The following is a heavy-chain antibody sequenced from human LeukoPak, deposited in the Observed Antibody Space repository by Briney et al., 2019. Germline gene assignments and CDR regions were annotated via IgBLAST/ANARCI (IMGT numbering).Heavy chain of an antibody. CDR1: GYSICNNYY. Sequence: SETLSLTCAVSGYSICNNYYWVWIRQPPGRGLEWIGSLYHSDSAYYNTSLRSRVSMSVDTSKNQFSLTLSFVTTADTAVYYCARQHDSYYYYYIDVWGPGTPVTVSS. V-gene: IGHV4-38-2*01. CDR2: LYHSDSA. J-gene: IGHJ6*03. CDR3: ARQHDSYYYYYIDV.